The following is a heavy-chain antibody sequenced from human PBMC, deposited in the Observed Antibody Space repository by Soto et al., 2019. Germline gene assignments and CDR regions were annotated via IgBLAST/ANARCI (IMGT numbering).Heavy chain of an antibody. CDR2: ISNDGTKK. V-gene: IGHV3-30-3*01. J-gene: IGHJ4*02. CDR3: ANPVPWNYAS. CDR1: GFTFRSYA. Sequence: TGGSLRLSCAGSGFTFRSYALHWVRQTPGKGLEWVAVISNDGTKKYYADSVRGRFTISRDNSKNTLFLQIDSLRPEDSAVYYCANPVPWNYASWGQGTLVTVSS. D-gene: IGHD1-7*01.